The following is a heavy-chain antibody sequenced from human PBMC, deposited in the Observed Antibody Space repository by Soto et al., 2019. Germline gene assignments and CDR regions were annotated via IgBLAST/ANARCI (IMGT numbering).Heavy chain of an antibody. CDR1: GFTFSGSA. CDR3: TTDDPINKY. Sequence: GGSLRLSCAASGFTFSGSAMHWVRQASGKGLEWVGRIRSKANSYATAYAASVKGRFTISRDDSKNTAYLQMNSLKTEDAGVYYCTTDDPINKYWGQGTLVTVSS. D-gene: IGHD1-1*01. V-gene: IGHV3-73*01. J-gene: IGHJ4*02. CDR2: IRSKANSYAT.